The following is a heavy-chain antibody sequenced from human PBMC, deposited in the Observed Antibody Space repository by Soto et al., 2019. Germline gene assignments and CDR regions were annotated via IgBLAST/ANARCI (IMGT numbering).Heavy chain of an antibody. Sequence: SETLSLTCTVSGGSINSYFWSWIRQSPGKGLEWIGHIYYSGSTSYSPSLKSRVSISVDTSKNQFSLEVHSVTAADTAVYYCARAGTNMVQFDYWGQGTLVTVS. CDR1: GGSINSYF. CDR3: ARAGTNMVQFDY. D-gene: IGHD3-10*01. V-gene: IGHV4-59*01. CDR2: IYYSGST. J-gene: IGHJ4*02.